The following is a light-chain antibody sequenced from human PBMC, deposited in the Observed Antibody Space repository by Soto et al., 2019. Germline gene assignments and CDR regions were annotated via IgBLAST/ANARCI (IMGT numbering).Light chain of an antibody. J-gene: IGLJ1*01. CDR1: SRDVGSYDY. CDR3: CAYSTSGTHV. Sequence: QSALTQPATVSGSPGQSITFSCTGTSRDVGSYDYFSWHQQHPGKAPKLIIYDVNNRPSGVPSRFSGSKSGNTASLIISGLQTEDEADYYCCAYSTSGTHVFGTGTKLTVL. CDR2: DVN. V-gene: IGLV2-14*03.